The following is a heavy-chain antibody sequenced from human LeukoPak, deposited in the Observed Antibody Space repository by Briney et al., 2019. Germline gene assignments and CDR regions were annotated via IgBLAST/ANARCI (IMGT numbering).Heavy chain of an antibody. D-gene: IGHD6-13*01. CDR3: TRDTAAAANWFDP. Sequence: SGGPLRLSCTASGFTFGDYAMSWVRQAPGKGLEWVGFIRSKAYGCTTEYAASVKGRFTISRDDSKSIAYLQMNSLKTEDTAVYYCTRDTAAAANWFDPWGQGTLVTVSS. CDR2: IRSKAYGCTT. CDR1: GFTFGDYA. V-gene: IGHV3-49*04. J-gene: IGHJ5*02.